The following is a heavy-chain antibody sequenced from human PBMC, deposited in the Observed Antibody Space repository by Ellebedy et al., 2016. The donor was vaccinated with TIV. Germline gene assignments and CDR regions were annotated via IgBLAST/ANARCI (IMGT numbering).Heavy chain of an antibody. Sequence: GESLKISCDASGFPFSSYAMSWLRQAPGKGLEWVSVFGRRSTTTYYADSVKGRFTISRDNSKNTLFLQMNSLRGDDTARYYCAKISPTHRGAFDIWGQGTMVTVSS. J-gene: IGHJ3*02. CDR1: GFPFSSYA. D-gene: IGHD3-3*02. CDR2: FGRRSTTT. CDR3: AKISPTHRGAFDI. V-gene: IGHV3-23*01.